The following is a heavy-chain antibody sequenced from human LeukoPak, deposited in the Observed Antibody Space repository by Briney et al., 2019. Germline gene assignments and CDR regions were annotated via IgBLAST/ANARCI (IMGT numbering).Heavy chain of an antibody. D-gene: IGHD6-13*01. Sequence: KPSETLSLTCTVSSGSINDYYWTWLRQSPGMGLEFIAYIHTNVNSNYNPSLKSRVTLSLDTSKNQVSLKMSSVTAGDTAVYYCAGLAAAATSITYHYFDVWGRGTLVTVSS. CDR1: SGSINDYY. CDR2: IHTNVNS. J-gene: IGHJ2*01. CDR3: AGLAAAATSITYHYFDV. V-gene: IGHV4-4*09.